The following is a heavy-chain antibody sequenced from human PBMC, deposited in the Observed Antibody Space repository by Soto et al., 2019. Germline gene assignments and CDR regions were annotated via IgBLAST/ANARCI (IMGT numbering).Heavy chain of an antibody. J-gene: IGHJ5*02. V-gene: IGHV4-39*01. CDR2: ISYSGSL. CDR3: AALLGHCSGGTCFFRWFDP. CDR1: GGSISSESYF. Sequence: SETLSLTCTVSGGSISSESYFWGWVRQPSGKGLEWVGTISYSGSLFFNPSLKGRATLSVDTSKNQFSLRLSAVTAADSAVYFCAALLGHCSGGTCFFRWFDPRGQGSLVTVS. D-gene: IGHD2-15*01.